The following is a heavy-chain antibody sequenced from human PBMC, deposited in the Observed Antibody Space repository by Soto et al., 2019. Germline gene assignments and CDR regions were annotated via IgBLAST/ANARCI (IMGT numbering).Heavy chain of an antibody. D-gene: IGHD3-3*01. CDR3: AREHDFWSGYSFDY. CDR1: GYTFTSYA. J-gene: IGHJ4*02. CDR2: INAGNGNT. V-gene: IGHV1-3*01. Sequence: ASVKVSCKASGYTFTSYAIEWVRQAPGQRLEWMGWINAGNGNTKYSQNLQGRVTITRDTSASTAYMELSSLRSEDTAVYYCAREHDFWSGYSFDYWGQGTLVTVSS.